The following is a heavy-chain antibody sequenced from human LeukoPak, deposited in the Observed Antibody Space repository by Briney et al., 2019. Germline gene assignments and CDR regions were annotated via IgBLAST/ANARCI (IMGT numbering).Heavy chain of an antibody. V-gene: IGHV1-8*01. CDR2: MKLNSGNT. CDR3: ARPQLYDYVWGSYRSSFAYDI. Sequence: GASVKVSCKASGYTFTSYDINWVRQAPGQGLEWMGWMKLNSGNTGYAQKFQGRVTMTRNTPIGTAYMELSSLRSEDTAVYYCARPQLYDYVWGSYRSSFAYDIWGQGTMVTVSS. CDR1: GYTFTSYD. J-gene: IGHJ3*02. D-gene: IGHD3-16*02.